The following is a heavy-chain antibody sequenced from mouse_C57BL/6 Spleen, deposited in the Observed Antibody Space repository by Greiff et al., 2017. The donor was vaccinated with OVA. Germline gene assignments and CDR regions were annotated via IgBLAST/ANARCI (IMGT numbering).Heavy chain of an antibody. D-gene: IGHD2-4*01. J-gene: IGHJ3*01. CDR2: IDPSDSYT. CDR3: ARGSYDYGAWFAY. CDR1: GYTFTSYW. V-gene: IGHV1-50*01. Sequence: QVQLQQPGAELVKPGASVKLSCKASGYTFTSYWMQWVKQRPGQGLEWIGEIDPSDSYTNDNQKFKGKATLTVDTSSSTAYMQLSSLTSEDSAVYYCARGSYDYGAWFAYWGQGTLVTVSA.